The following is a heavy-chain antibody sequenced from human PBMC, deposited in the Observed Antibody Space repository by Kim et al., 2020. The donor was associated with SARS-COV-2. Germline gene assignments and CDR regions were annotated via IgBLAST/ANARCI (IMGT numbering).Heavy chain of an antibody. V-gene: IGHV3-33*01. J-gene: IGHJ6*02. Sequence: YFAESVKGRFTISRDNSKNTVYLQMNCLGAEDTAVYYCARVLVFYYYGMDVWGQGTTVTVSS. CDR3: ARVLVFYYYGMDV. D-gene: IGHD2-8*01.